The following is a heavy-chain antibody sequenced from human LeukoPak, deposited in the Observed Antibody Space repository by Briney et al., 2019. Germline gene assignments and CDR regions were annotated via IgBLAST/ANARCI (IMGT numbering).Heavy chain of an antibody. V-gene: IGHV3-23*01. CDR1: GLTFGSYA. J-gene: IGHJ4*02. CDR3: AKVLTGSQDY. Sequence: GGSLRLSCAASGLTFGSYAVSWVRQAPGKGLEWVSTITGGGENTYYADSVRGRFTISRDNSKTTLHLQMNGLRPEDTAVYYCAKVLTGSQDYWGQGTLVTVSS. D-gene: IGHD7-27*01. CDR2: ITGGGENT.